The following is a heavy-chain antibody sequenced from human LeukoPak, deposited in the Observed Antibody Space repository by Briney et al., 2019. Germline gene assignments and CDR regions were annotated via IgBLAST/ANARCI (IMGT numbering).Heavy chain of an antibody. V-gene: IGHV4-30-2*01. CDR2: IYHSGST. J-gene: IGHJ4*02. CDR1: GGPISSGGYY. Sequence: PSQTLSLTCTVSGGPISSGGYYWSWIRQPPGKGLEWIGYIYHSGSTYYNPSLKSRVTISVDRSKNQFSLKLSSVTAADTAVYYCAASWGPYSGSYLDYWGQGTLVTVSS. D-gene: IGHD1-26*01. CDR3: AASWGPYSGSYLDY.